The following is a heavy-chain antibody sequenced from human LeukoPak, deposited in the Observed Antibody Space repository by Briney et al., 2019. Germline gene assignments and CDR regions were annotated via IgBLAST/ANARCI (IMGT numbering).Heavy chain of an antibody. V-gene: IGHV3-23*01. J-gene: IGHJ4*02. D-gene: IGHD3-22*01. CDR3: ATYYYDSSGYSVGFDY. CDR2: ISGSGGST. Sequence: GGSLRLSCAASGFTFSSYAMSWVRQAPGKGLEWVSAISGSGGSTYYADSVKGRFTTSRDNSKNTLYLQMNSLRAEDTAVYYCATYYYDSSGYSVGFDYWGQGTLVTVSS. CDR1: GFTFSSYA.